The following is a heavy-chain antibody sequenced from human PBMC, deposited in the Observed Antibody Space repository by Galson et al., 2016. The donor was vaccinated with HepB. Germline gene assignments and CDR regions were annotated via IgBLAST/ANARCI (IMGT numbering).Heavy chain of an antibody. V-gene: IGHV3-23*01. D-gene: IGHD3-10*01. J-gene: IGHJ4*02. CDR3: TKAFGRLIRGVRGFDY. CDR2: ILSNGSRA. CDR1: GFTFSTYA. Sequence: SLRLSCAASGFTFSTYAMGWVRQAPGEGLVWVSGILSNGSRAFYTDAVKGRFTISRDNSKSTLFLQMNSLRAEDTAMYYCTKAFGRLIRGVRGFDYWGQGALVAVSS.